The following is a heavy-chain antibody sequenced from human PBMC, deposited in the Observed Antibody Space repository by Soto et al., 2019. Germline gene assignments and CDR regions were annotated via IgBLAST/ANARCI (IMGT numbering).Heavy chain of an antibody. J-gene: IGHJ4*02. CDR2: ISGSGGTT. Sequence: GGSLRLSCAASGFTFSNYAITWVRQAPGKGLEWASTISGSGGTTYLADSVKGRFTISRDNSQNTVFLQMNSLRAEDTAVYYCAKDLSGYTYGPQTYYFDYWGQGSLVTSPQ. CDR3: AKDLSGYTYGPQTYYFDY. D-gene: IGHD5-18*01. CDR1: GFTFSNYA. V-gene: IGHV3-23*01.